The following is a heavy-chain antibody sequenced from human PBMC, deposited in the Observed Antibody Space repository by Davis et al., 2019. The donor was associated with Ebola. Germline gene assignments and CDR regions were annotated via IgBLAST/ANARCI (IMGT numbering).Heavy chain of an antibody. J-gene: IGHJ6*02. D-gene: IGHD2-2*01. V-gene: IGHV3-64*01. CDR2: ISSNGGST. CDR1: GFTFSSYA. Sequence: GESLKISCAASGFTFSSYAMHWVRQAPGKGLEYVSAISSNGGSTYYANSVKGRFTISRDNSKNTLYLQMGSLRAEDMAVYYCARGDIVVIPAAKGNYYYYYGMDVWGQGTTVTVSS. CDR3: ARGDIVVIPAAKGNYYYYYGMDV.